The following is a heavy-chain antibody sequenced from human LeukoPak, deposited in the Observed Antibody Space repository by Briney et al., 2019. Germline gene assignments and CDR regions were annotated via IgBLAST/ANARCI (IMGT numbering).Heavy chain of an antibody. Sequence: PSETLSLTCAVYGGSFSGYYWSWIRQPPGKGLEWIGEINHSGSTNYNPPLKSRVTISVDTSKNQCSLKQSSVTAADTAVYYCARGYDYGGNSGGFDYWGQGTPVTVSS. V-gene: IGHV4-34*01. CDR2: INHSGST. D-gene: IGHD4-23*01. CDR3: ARGYDYGGNSGGFDY. CDR1: GGSFSGYY. J-gene: IGHJ4*02.